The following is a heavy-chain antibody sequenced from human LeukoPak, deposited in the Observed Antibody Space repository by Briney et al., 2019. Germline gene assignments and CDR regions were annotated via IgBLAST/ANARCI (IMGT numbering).Heavy chain of an antibody. CDR1: GFTFSDYA. CDR3: ARGQPPSYYDMDV. Sequence: GGSLRLSCAASGFTFSDYAMHWVRQAPGKGLEWVAVIGYDGSNKYDADSVKGRFTISRDNSKNTLYLQINSLRAEDTAVYYCARGQPPSYYDMDVWGQGTTVTVSS. J-gene: IGHJ6*02. D-gene: IGHD6-13*01. V-gene: IGHV3-33*01. CDR2: IGYDGSNK.